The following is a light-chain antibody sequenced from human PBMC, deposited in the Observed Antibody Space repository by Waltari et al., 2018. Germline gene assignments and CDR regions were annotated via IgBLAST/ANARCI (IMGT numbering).Light chain of an antibody. CDR3: ETGGHGTWV. CDR1: SGHITHV. CDR2: VNSDGSH. J-gene: IGLJ3*02. Sequence: QLVLTQSPSASASLGASVKLTCTLSSGHITHVIAWHQQQPGKGPRFLMKVNSDGSHRKGDDILDRFSGSGSGPERYLTISSLQSEDEADYYCETGGHGTWVFGGGTKLTVL. V-gene: IGLV4-69*01.